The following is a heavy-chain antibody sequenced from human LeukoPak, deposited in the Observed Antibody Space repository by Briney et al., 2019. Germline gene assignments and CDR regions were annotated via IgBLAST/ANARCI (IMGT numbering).Heavy chain of an antibody. V-gene: IGHV4-39*07. CDR1: GGSISSSVYY. Sequence: SETLSLTCTVSGGSISSSVYYWGWIRQPPGEGLGWVGNIYFSGSTYYNPSLKSRVTISVDTSKNQFSLKLSSVTAADTAVYYCARALYPPRLGAFDIWGQGTMVTVSS. D-gene: IGHD2-2*02. CDR3: ARALYPPRLGAFDI. J-gene: IGHJ3*02. CDR2: IYFSGST.